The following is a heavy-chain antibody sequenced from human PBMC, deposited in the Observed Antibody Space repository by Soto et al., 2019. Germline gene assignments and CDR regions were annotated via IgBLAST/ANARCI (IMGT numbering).Heavy chain of an antibody. D-gene: IGHD3-3*01. CDR3: ARGRYYFWSGPETGCFDY. J-gene: IGHJ4*02. CDR2: IYYSGST. CDR1: GGSISSYY. V-gene: IGHV4-59*01. Sequence: PSETLSLTCTVSGGSISSYYWSWIRQPPGKGLEWIGYIYYSGSTNYNPSLKSRVTISVDTSNNQFSLKLSSVTAADTAVYYCARGRYYFWSGPETGCFDYWGQGTLVTGSS.